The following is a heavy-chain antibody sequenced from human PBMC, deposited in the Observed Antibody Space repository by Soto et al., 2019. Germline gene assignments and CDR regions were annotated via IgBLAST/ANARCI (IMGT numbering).Heavy chain of an antibody. CDR2: ISYDGSNK. CDR3: ARAGLLGDYYGMDV. CDR1: GFTFSSYA. J-gene: IGHJ6*02. V-gene: IGHV3-30-3*01. D-gene: IGHD2-15*01. Sequence: GGSLRLSCAASGFTFSSYAMHWVRQAPGKGLEWVAVISYDGSNKYYADSVKGRFTISRDNSKNTLYLQMNSLRAEDTAVYYCARAGLLGDYYGMDVWGQGTTVTVSS.